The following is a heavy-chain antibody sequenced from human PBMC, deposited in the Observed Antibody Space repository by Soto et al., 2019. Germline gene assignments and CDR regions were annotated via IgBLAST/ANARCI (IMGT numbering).Heavy chain of an antibody. CDR2: ISNDENIK. J-gene: IGHJ4*02. CDR1: GFTFSNFG. CDR3: ARGLRSVLDY. V-gene: IGHV3-33*01. D-gene: IGHD6-6*01. Sequence: PGGSLRLSCVASGFTFSNFGMHWVRQAPGKGLEWVAVISNDENIKQYADSVRGRFAISRDNSKNTLYPQMTSLRAEDTAIYYCARGLRSVLDYWGQGTLVTVSS.